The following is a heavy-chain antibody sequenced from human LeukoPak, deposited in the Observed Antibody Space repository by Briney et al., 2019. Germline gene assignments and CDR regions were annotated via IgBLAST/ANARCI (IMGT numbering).Heavy chain of an antibody. CDR3: HYGDYVNVDY. CDR1: GGSISSSSYY. V-gene: IGHV4-39*01. Sequence: SETLSLTRTVSGGSISSSSYYWGWIRQPPGKGLEWIGSIYYSGSTYYNPSLKSRVTISVDTSKNQFSLKLSSVTAADTAVYYCHYGDYVNVDYWGQGTLVTVSS. CDR2: IYYSGST. J-gene: IGHJ4*02. D-gene: IGHD4-17*01.